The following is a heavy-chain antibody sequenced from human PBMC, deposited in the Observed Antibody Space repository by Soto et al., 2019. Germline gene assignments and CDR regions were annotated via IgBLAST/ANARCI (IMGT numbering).Heavy chain of an antibody. CDR3: ARGHNYGYSTFDM. CDR2: VYFSGTT. CDR1: GGSIYSYY. J-gene: IGHJ3*02. V-gene: IGHV4-59*01. D-gene: IGHD5-18*01. Sequence: SETLSLTCTVSGGSIYSYYWSWIRQPPGKGLEWIGYVYFSGTTNYNPSLKSRVTISVDMSKNQFSLKLSSVTAVDTAVYYCARGHNYGYSTFDMWGQGTMVT.